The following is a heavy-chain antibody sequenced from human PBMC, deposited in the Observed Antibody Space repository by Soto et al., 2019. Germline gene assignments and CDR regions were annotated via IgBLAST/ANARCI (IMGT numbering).Heavy chain of an antibody. CDR1: GFTFSRYS. V-gene: IGHV3-48*02. CDR2: ISTTSSSI. J-gene: IGHJ4*02. CDR3: STNTYYYDSSGYPY. D-gene: IGHD3-22*01. Sequence: GGSLRLSCAASGFTFSRYSMNWVRQAPGKGLEWVSYISTTSSSIYYADSVKGRFTISRDNAKNSLYLQMNSLRDEDTAVYYCSTNTYYYDSSGYPYWGQGTLVTAPQ.